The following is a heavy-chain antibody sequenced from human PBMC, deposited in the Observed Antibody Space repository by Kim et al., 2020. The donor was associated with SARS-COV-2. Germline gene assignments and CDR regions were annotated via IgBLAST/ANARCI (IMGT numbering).Heavy chain of an antibody. V-gene: IGHV4-39*01. Sequence: TSFNPSPRHRLTMPQDTSKNQFSRRLSSVTAADTAVYYCTKPRAWANTFDVWGRGTMVTVSS. CDR3: TKPRAWANTFDV. J-gene: IGHJ3*01. D-gene: IGHD2-8*01. CDR2: T.